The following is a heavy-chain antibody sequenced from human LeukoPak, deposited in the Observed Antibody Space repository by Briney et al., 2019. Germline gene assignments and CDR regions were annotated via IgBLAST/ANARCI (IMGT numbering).Heavy chain of an antibody. CDR3: ASPPPGYGGNSSYYYYYMDV. V-gene: IGHV4-34*01. CDR2: INHSGST. J-gene: IGHJ6*03. CDR1: GGSFSGYY. Sequence: SETLSLTCAVYGGSFSGYYWRWIRQPPGKGLEWIGEINHSGSTNYNPSLKSRVTISVDTSKNQFSPKLSSVTAADTAVYYCASPPPGYGGNSSYYYYYMDVWGKGTTVTVSS. D-gene: IGHD4-23*01.